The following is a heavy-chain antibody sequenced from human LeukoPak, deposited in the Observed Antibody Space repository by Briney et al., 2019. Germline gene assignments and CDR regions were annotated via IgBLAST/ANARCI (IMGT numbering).Heavy chain of an antibody. V-gene: IGHV3-23*01. J-gene: IGHJ5*02. CDR2: ISGSGFST. D-gene: IGHD1-14*01. Sequence: PGGPLRLSCAASGFTFSSYAMSWVRQAPGKGLEWVSAISGSGFSTYYADSVKGRFTISRDNAKNSLYLQMNSLRAEDTAVYYCARTLGGGIGRFDPWGQGTQVTVSS. CDR1: GFTFSSYA. CDR3: ARTLGGGIGRFDP.